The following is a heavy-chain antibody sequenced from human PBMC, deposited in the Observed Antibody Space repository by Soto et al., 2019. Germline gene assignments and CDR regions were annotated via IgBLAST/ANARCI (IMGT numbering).Heavy chain of an antibody. CDR2: IYSGGST. D-gene: IGHD1-26*01. CDR3: ARERVGATPEDYYYGMDV. V-gene: IGHV3-53*01. Sequence: GGSLRLSCAASGFTVSSNYMSWVRQAPGKGLEWVSVIYSGGSTYYADSVKGRFTISRDNSKNTLYLQMNSLRAEDTAVYYCARERVGATPEDYYYGMDVWGQGTTVTVSS. J-gene: IGHJ6*02. CDR1: GFTVSSNY.